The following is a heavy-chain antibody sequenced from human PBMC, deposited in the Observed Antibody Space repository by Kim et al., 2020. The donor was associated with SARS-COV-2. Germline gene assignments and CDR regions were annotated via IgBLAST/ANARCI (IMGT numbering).Heavy chain of an antibody. J-gene: IGHJ5*02. Sequence: SETLSLTCAVSGGSISSITWWSWVRQSPEKGLEWIGEIYHSGSTNYNPSLKSRVTISLDKSNNQFSLRLNSVTAADTAVYYCTKSDTYGHTHWFDPWGQGTLVTVSS. V-gene: IGHV4-4*02. CDR2: IYHSGST. CDR3: TKSDTYGHTHWFDP. CDR1: GGSISSITW. D-gene: IGHD5-18*01.